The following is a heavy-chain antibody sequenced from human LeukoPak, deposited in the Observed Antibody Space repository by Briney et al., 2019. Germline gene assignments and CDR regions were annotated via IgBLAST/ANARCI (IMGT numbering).Heavy chain of an antibody. J-gene: IGHJ5*02. V-gene: IGHV4-59*01. CDR3: AREAYCGGDCYRRAGDGWFDP. D-gene: IGHD2-21*02. CDR1: GGSISSYY. CDR2: IYYSGST. Sequence: PSETLSLTCTVSGGSISSYYWSWIRQPPGKGLEWTGYIYYSGSTNYNPSLKSRVTISVDTSKNQFSLKLSSVTAADTAVYYCAREAYCGGDCYRRAGDGWFDPWGQGTLVTVSS.